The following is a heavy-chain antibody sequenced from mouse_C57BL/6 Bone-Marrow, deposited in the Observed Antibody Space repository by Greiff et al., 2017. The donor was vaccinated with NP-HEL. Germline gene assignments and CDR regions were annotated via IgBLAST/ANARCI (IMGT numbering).Heavy chain of an antibody. V-gene: IGHV1-50*01. CDR2: IDPSDSYT. D-gene: IGHD1-1*01. J-gene: IGHJ1*03. CDR1: GYTFTSYW. CDR3: ARPITTVVAGNWYFDV. Sequence: QVQLQQSGAELVKPGASVKLSCKASGYTFTSYWMQWVKQRPGQGLEWIGEIDPSDSYTTYNQKFKGKATLTVDTSSSTAYMQLSSLTSEDSAVYYCARPITTVVAGNWYFDVWGTGTTVTVSS.